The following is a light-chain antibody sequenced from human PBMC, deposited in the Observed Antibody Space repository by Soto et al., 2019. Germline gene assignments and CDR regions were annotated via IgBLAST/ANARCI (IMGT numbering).Light chain of an antibody. CDR3: QHSYSLPWT. CDR1: QSVSSSY. CDR2: GAS. V-gene: IGKV3-20*01. Sequence: EIVLTQSPGTLSLSPGERATLSCRASQSVSSSYLAWYQQKPGQAPRFFIYGASSRATGIPDRFSGNGSGTDFTLTISRLEPEDFATYSCQHSYSLPWTFGQGTKVEIK. J-gene: IGKJ1*01.